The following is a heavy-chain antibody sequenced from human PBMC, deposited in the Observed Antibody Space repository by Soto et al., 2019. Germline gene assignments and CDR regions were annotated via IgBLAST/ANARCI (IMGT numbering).Heavy chain of an antibody. Sequence: VRQAPGKGLEWVAVISYDGSNKYYADSVKGRFTISRDNSKNALYLQMNSLRAEDTAVYYCAKEPIPVYYYYGMDVWGQGTTVTVSS. V-gene: IGHV3-30*18. CDR3: AKEPIPVYYYYGMDV. J-gene: IGHJ6*02. CDR2: ISYDGSNK.